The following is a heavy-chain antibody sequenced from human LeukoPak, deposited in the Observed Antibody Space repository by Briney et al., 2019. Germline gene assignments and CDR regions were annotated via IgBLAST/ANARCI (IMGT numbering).Heavy chain of an antibody. Sequence: PGGSLRLSCAASGFTFSSYWMSWVRRAPGKGLEWVANIKQDGSEKYYVDSVKGRFTISRDNAKNSLYLQMNSLRAEDTAVYYCARDQRWLVPGIDYWGQGTLVTVSS. CDR2: IKQDGSEK. V-gene: IGHV3-7*03. CDR1: GFTFSSYW. J-gene: IGHJ4*02. D-gene: IGHD6-19*01. CDR3: ARDQRWLVPGIDY.